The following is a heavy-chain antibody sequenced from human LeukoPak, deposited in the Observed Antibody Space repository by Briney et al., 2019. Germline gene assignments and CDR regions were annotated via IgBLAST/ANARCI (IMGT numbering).Heavy chain of an antibody. CDR1: GGSISSYY. J-gene: IGHJ4*02. CDR2: IYYSGST. CDR3: ARVNSGYDYFDY. Sequence: SETLSLTCTVSGGSISSYYWSWIRQPPGKGLEWIGYIYYSGSTNYNPSLKSRVTISVDTSKNQFSLKLSSVTAADTAVYYRARVNSGYDYFDYWGQGTLVTVSS. V-gene: IGHV4-59*01. D-gene: IGHD5-12*01.